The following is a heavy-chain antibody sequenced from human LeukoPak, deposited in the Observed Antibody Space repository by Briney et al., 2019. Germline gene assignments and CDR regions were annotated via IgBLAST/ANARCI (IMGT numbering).Heavy chain of an antibody. J-gene: IGHJ4*02. CDR3: AREIQWDKIDY. Sequence: PGGSLRLSCAASGFTFSSYNMNWVRQAPGKGLEWVSSISSSSSYIYYADSVKGRFTISRDNAKNSLYLQMNSLRAEDTAVYYCAREIQWDKIDYWGQGTLVTASS. V-gene: IGHV3-21*01. CDR2: ISSSSSYI. D-gene: IGHD1-26*01. CDR1: GFTFSSYN.